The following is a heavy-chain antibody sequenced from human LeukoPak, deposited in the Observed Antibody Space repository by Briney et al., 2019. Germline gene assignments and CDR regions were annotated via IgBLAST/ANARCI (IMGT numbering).Heavy chain of an antibody. CDR1: GFTFSSDV. Sequence: GGSLRLSCAASGFTFSSDVMGWVRQAPGKGLEWVSAIHGGGVSTYYADSVKGRFTISRDNSKNTLYLQMNSLRADDTALYYCARLPTGYPNWFDTWAQGTLVTVSS. CDR3: ARLPTGYPNWFDT. D-gene: IGHD3-9*01. V-gene: IGHV3-23*01. J-gene: IGHJ5*02. CDR2: IHGGGVST.